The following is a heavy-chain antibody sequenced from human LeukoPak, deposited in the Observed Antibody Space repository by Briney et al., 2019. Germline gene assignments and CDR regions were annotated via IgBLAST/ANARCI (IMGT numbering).Heavy chain of an antibody. CDR1: GGSFSGYY. Sequence: PSETLSLTCAVYGGSFSGYYWSWIRQPPGKGLEWIGEINHSGSTNYNPSLRSRVSLSVDTSKNQFSLKLSSVTAADTAVYYCARGTSPFYFDYWGQGALVTVSS. D-gene: IGHD1/OR15-1a*01. J-gene: IGHJ4*02. CDR2: INHSGST. V-gene: IGHV4-34*01. CDR3: ARGTSPFYFDY.